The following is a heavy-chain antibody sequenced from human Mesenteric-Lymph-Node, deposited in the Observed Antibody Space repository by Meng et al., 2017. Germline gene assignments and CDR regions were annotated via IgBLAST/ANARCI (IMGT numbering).Heavy chain of an antibody. V-gene: IGHV3-48*03. Sequence: GESLKISCTASGFTFSNYEMNWVRQAPGKGLEWVSFISSSGVITYYADSVKGRFTISRDNAKNSLYLQMNSLRAEDSAIYYCARDPPQGYCTSTSCYELDCWGQGTLVTVSS. CDR3: ARDPPQGYCTSTSCYELDC. D-gene: IGHD2-2*01. J-gene: IGHJ4*02. CDR1: GFTFSNYE. CDR2: ISSSGVIT.